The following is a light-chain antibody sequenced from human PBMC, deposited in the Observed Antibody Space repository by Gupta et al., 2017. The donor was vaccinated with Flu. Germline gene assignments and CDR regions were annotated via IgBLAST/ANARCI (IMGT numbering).Light chain of an antibody. J-gene: IGKJ1*01. CDR1: SSY. V-gene: IGKV3-20*01. CDR3: QQYGSSVWT. CDR2: GVS. Sequence: SSYLAWYQQKPGQAPRLLIYGVSSRATGTPDRFSGSGSGTDSTLTISRLEAEDFAVYYCQQYGSSVWTFGQGTKVEI.